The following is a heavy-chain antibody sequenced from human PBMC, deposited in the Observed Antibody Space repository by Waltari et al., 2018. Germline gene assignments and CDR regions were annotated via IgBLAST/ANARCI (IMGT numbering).Heavy chain of an antibody. J-gene: IGHJ5*02. CDR3: ARGYNWNYGGWFDP. V-gene: IGHV1-69*04. D-gene: IGHD1-7*01. CDR2: IIPILGIA. Sequence: QVQLVQSGAEVKKPGSSVKVSCKASGGTFSSYAISWVRPAPGQGLEWMGGIIPILGIANYAQKFQGRVTITADESTSTAYMELSSLRSEDTAVYYCARGYNWNYGGWFDPWGQGTLVTVSS. CDR1: GGTFSSYA.